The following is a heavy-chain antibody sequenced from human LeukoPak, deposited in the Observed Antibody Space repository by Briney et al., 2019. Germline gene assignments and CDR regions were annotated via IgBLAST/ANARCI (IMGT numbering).Heavy chain of an antibody. J-gene: IGHJ4*02. CDR2: IYYSGST. CDR3: ARQEGYCSSTSCPGYYFDY. Sequence: SQTLSLTCTVPGGSISSYYWSWIRQPPGKGLEWIGYIYYSGSTNYNPSLKSRVTISVDTSKNQFSLKLSSVTAADTAVYYCARQEGYCSSTSCPGYYFDYWGQGTPVTVSS. V-gene: IGHV4-59*08. CDR1: GGSISSYY. D-gene: IGHD2-2*01.